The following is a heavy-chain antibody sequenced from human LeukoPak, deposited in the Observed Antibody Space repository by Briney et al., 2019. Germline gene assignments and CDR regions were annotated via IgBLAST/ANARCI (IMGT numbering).Heavy chain of an antibody. CDR1: GGSISSYY. CDR2: IYYSGST. CDR3: ARWLQLGDYYYGMDV. V-gene: IGHV4-59*01. D-gene: IGHD5-24*01. J-gene: IGHJ6*02. Sequence: SETLSLTCTVSGGSISSYYWSWNRQPPGKGLEWIGYIYYSGSTNYNPSLKSRVTISVDTSKNQFSLKLSSVTAADTAVYYCARWLQLGDYYYGMDVWGQGTTVTVSS.